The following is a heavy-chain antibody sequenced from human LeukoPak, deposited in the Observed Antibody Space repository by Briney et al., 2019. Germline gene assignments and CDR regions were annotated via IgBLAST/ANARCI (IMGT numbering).Heavy chain of an antibody. V-gene: IGHV3-49*03. CDR2: IRSKEYGGTT. CDR3: SRDQTPYY. Sequence: GGSLRLSCTSYGFTFGDYAMSWFRQAPGKGLEWVAFIRSKEYGGTTEYAASVKDRFTISRDDSRAIAYLQLNSLKTEDTAVYFCSRDQTPYYWGQGTLVTVSS. J-gene: IGHJ4*02. CDR1: GFTFGDYA.